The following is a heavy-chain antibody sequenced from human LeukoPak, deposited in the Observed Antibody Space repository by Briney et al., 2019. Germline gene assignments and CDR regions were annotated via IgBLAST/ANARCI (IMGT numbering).Heavy chain of an antibody. V-gene: IGHV1-18*01. CDR1: GYTFTSYV. CDR3: ARAGDFDWSLSKYNWFDP. D-gene: IGHD3-9*01. J-gene: IGHJ5*02. Sequence: GASVKVSCKASGYTFTSYVISWVRQAPGQGLEWMGWISAYNGNTNYAQKLQGRVTMTTDTSTSTAYMELRSLRSDDTAVYYCARAGDFDWSLSKYNWFDPWGQGTLVTVSS. CDR2: ISAYNGNT.